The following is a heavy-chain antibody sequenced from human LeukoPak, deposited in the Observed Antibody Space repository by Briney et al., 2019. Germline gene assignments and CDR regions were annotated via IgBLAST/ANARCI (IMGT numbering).Heavy chain of an antibody. J-gene: IGHJ6*03. CDR1: GYTFTSYD. V-gene: IGHV1-18*01. D-gene: IGHD1-7*01. CDR3: ARVGWNYDQSGYYYYYMDV. CDR2: ISAYNGNT. Sequence: GASVKVSCKASGYTFTSYDINWVRQAPGQGLEWMGWISAYNGNTNYAQKLQGRVTMTTDTSTSTAYMELRSLRSDDTAVYYCARVGWNYDQSGYYYYYMDVWGKGTTVTVSS.